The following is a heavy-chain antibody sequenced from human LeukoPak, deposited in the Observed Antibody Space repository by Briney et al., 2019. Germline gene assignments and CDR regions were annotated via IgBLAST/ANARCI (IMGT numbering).Heavy chain of an antibody. D-gene: IGHD6-19*01. CDR1: GYTFTSYD. Sequence: ASVKVSCKASGYTFTSYDINRVRQATGQGLEWMGWMNPNSGNTGYAQKFQGRVTITRNTSISTAYMELSSLRSEDTAVYYCARVRIAVAGTGYWFDPWGQGTLVTVSS. J-gene: IGHJ5*02. CDR3: ARVRIAVAGTGYWFDP. CDR2: MNPNSGNT. V-gene: IGHV1-8*03.